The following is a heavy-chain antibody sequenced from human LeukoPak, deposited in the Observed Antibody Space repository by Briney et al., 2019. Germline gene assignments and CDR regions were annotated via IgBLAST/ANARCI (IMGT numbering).Heavy chain of an antibody. CDR3: ARHQRGDYYDSSGYSDY. J-gene: IGHJ4*02. CDR2: IYPGDSDT. CDR1: GYSFSNYW. D-gene: IGHD3-22*01. Sequence: GESLKISCKGSGYSFSNYWIGWVRRMPGKGLEWMGIIYPGDSDTKYSPSFQCQVTFSADKSVSTAYLQWSSLKASDSAMYYCARHQRGDYYDSSGYSDYWGQGTLVTVSS. V-gene: IGHV5-51*01.